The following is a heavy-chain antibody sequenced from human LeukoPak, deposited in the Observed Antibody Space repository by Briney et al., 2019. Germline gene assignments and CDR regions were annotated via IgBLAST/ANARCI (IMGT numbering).Heavy chain of an antibody. J-gene: IGHJ4*02. Sequence: GGSLRLSCAASGFTFSSYEMNWVRQAPGKGLEWVSYISSSGSTISYADPVKGRFTISRDNAKNSLYLQMNSLRAEDTAVYYCARERPEIDYWGQGTLVTVSS. CDR3: ARERPEIDY. CDR2: ISSSGSTI. CDR1: GFTFSSYE. V-gene: IGHV3-48*03.